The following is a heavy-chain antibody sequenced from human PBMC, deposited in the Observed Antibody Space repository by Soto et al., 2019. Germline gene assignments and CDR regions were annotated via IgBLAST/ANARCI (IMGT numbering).Heavy chain of an antibody. D-gene: IGHD5-12*01. CDR1: GFTFSSYG. J-gene: IGHJ4*02. CDR3: ARDPKGDSGYDPLDY. Sequence: QVQLVESGGGVVQPGRSLRLSCAASGFTFSSYGMHWVRQAPGKGLEWVAVIWHDGSNKYYADSVKGRFTISRDNSKNTLYLQMNSLRAEDTSVYYCARDPKGDSGYDPLDYWGQGTLVTVSS. V-gene: IGHV3-33*01. CDR2: IWHDGSNK.